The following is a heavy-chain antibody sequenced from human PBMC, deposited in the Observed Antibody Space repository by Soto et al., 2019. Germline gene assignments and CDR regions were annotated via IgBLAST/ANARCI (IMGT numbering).Heavy chain of an antibody. CDR2: ISGSGGST. CDR1: GFTFSSYA. CDR3: AKDKHDIVVVPAAILLGY. Sequence: PGGSLRLSCAASGFTFSSYAMSWVRQAPGKGLEWVSAISGSGGSTYYADSVKGRFTISRDNSKNTLYLQMNSLRAEDTAVYYCAKDKHDIVVVPAAILLGYWGQGTLVTVSS. J-gene: IGHJ4*02. D-gene: IGHD2-2*01. V-gene: IGHV3-23*01.